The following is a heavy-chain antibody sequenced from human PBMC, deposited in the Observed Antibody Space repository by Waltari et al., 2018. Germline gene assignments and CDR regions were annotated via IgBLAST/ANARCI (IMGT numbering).Heavy chain of an antibody. D-gene: IGHD3-22*01. Sequence: EVQLVESGGGLVEPGGSLRLSCVASGFPFSSCPMNWVRQAPGKGLEWVSSIISTGNSIYYTDSVKGRFTVSRDNAKNSMYLQMNSLRAEDTAVYFCATDYYDSGAYYLYFDYWGQGIRVTVSS. J-gene: IGHJ4*02. CDR3: ATDYYDSGAYYLYFDY. CDR2: IISTGNSI. CDR1: GFPFSSCP. V-gene: IGHV3-21*06.